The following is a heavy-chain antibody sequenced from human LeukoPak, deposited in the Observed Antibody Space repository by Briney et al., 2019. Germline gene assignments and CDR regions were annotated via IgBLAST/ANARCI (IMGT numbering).Heavy chain of an antibody. Sequence: GGSLRLSCTASGFTFGDYAMSWFRQAPGKGLEWVGFIRSKAYGGTTEYAASVKGRFTISRDDSKSIAYLQMNSLKTEDTAVYYCTRDNSGSQYGHYFDYWGQGTLVTVSS. J-gene: IGHJ4*02. CDR2: IRSKAYGGTT. CDR3: TRDNSGSQYGHYFDY. D-gene: IGHD1-26*01. CDR1: GFTFGDYA. V-gene: IGHV3-49*03.